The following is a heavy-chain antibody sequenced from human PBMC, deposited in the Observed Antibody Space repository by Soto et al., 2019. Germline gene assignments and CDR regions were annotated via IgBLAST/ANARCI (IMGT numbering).Heavy chain of an antibody. CDR3: AGFYVAAGAAPLEY. Sequence: GESLKISCAASGVIFSNFGMHWVRQAPGKGLEWVGIIWHDGSNKYYADSVEGRFTISRDNSKNTVYLQMNSLRGEDTGIYYCAGFYVAAGAAPLEYWGQGTLVTVSS. CDR1: GVIFSNFG. V-gene: IGHV3-33*01. D-gene: IGHD1-26*01. J-gene: IGHJ4*02. CDR2: IWHDGSNK.